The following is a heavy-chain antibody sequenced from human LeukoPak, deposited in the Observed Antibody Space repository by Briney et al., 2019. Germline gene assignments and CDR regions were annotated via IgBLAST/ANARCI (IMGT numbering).Heavy chain of an antibody. CDR1: GNYW. D-gene: IGHD2/OR15-2a*01. J-gene: IGHJ4*02. Sequence: GGSLRLSCAASGNYWMHWVRQAPGKGLVWVSHINSDGSWTSYADSVKGRFTISKDNAKNTVYLQMDNLRAEDTAVYYCVSFYEAYWGRGTLVTVSS. CDR2: INSDGSWT. V-gene: IGHV3-74*01. CDR3: VSFYEAY.